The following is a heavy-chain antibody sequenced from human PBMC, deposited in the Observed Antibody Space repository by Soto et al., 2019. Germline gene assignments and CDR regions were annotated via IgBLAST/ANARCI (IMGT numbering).Heavy chain of an antibody. D-gene: IGHD3-22*01. J-gene: IGHJ4*02. CDR2: IYYSGST. CDR3: AGEGYYCGSSGYYYFVY. Sequence: SETLSLTCTVSGGSISSGGYYWSWIRQHPGKGLEWIGYIYYSGSTYYNPSLKSRVTISVDTSKNQFSLKLSSVTAADTAVYYCAGEGYYCGSSGYYYFVYWGQGALVTVSS. V-gene: IGHV4-31*03. CDR1: GGSISSGGYY.